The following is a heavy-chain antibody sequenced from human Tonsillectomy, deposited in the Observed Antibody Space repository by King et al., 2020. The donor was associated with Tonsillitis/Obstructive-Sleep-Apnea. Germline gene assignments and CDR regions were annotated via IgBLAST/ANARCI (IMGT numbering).Heavy chain of an antibody. Sequence: EQLVESGGGLVQPGGSLRLSCAASGFTFSSYAMTWVRQAPGKGLEWVSAISGSGGSTYYADSVKGRFTISRDNSKNTLYLQMNSLRAEDTAVYYCAGEVESRASFYYYYYMDISGKGTTVTVSS. V-gene: IGHV3-23*04. J-gene: IGHJ6*03. CDR3: AGEVESRASFYYYYYMDI. CDR1: GFTFSSYA. CDR2: ISGSGGST. D-gene: IGHD3-10*01.